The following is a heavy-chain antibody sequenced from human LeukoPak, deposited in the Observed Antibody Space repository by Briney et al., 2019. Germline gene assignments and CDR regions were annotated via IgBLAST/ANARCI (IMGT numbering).Heavy chain of an antibody. CDR2: IYYSGST. CDR3: ARNTQPASIITMIVVGGAFDI. Sequence: SETLSLTCTVSGGSISSSSYYWGWIRQPPGKGLEWIGSIYYSGSTYYNPSLKGRVTISVDTSKNQFSLKLSSVTAADTAVYYCARNTQPASIITMIVVGGAFDIWGQGTMVTVSS. D-gene: IGHD3-22*01. J-gene: IGHJ3*02. V-gene: IGHV4-39*07. CDR1: GGSISSSSYY.